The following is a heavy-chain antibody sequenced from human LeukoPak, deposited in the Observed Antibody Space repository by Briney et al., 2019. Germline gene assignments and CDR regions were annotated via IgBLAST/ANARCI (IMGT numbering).Heavy chain of an antibody. CDR3: ARGEITTIVVATSCYFDY. CDR1: GGSFSGYY. D-gene: IGHD3-22*01. V-gene: IGHV4-34*01. J-gene: IGHJ4*02. Sequence: TSETLSLTCAVYGGSFSGYYWSWIRQPPGKGLEWIGEINHSGSTNYNPSLKSRVTISVDTSKNQFSLKLSSVTAADTAVYYCARGEITTIVVATSCYFDYWGQGTLVTVSS. CDR2: INHSGST.